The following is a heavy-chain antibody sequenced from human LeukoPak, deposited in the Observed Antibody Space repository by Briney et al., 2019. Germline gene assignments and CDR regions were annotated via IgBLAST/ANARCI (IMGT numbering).Heavy chain of an antibody. CDR1: GFTFSSYG. J-gene: IGHJ4*02. D-gene: IGHD1-26*01. Sequence: PGGSLRLSCAASGFTFSSYGMSWVRQAPGKGLEWVSAISGSGGSTYYADSVKGRFTISRDNSKNTLYLQMNSLRAEDTAVYYCAKVPYSGSYFGYWGQGTLVTVSS. CDR3: AKVPYSGSYFGY. CDR2: ISGSGGST. V-gene: IGHV3-23*01.